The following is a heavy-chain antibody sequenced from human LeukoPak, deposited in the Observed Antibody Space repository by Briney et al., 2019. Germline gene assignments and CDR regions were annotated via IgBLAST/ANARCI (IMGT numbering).Heavy chain of an antibody. CDR1: GGSISRYY. J-gene: IGHJ4*02. Sequence: ASETLSLTCTVSGGSISRYYWSWIRRPPGKGLEWIGYIYYSGSTNYNPSLKSRVTISVDTSKNQFSLKLSSVTAADTAVYYCARGPYDFPDYWGQGTLVTVSS. D-gene: IGHD3-3*01. V-gene: IGHV4-59*01. CDR3: ARGPYDFPDY. CDR2: IYYSGST.